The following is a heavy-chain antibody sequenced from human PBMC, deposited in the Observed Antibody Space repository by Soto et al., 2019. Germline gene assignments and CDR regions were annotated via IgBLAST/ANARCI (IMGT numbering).Heavy chain of an antibody. D-gene: IGHD2-2*01. J-gene: IGHJ4*02. CDR1: GGSISSGGYY. Sequence: QVQLQESGPGLVKPSQTLSLTCTVSGGSISSGGYYWSWIRQHPGKGLEWIGYIYYSGSTYYNPSLKSRVTISVATSKNQFSLKLSSVTAADTAVYYCASSRDQLTQKTIDYWGQGTLVTVSS. CDR3: ASSRDQLTQKTIDY. CDR2: IYYSGST. V-gene: IGHV4-31*03.